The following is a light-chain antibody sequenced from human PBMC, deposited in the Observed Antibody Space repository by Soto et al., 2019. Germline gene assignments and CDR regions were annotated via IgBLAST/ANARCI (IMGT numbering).Light chain of an antibody. CDR3: QKYNGAPLT. CDR2: AAS. V-gene: IGKV1-27*01. Sequence: DIQMTQSPSSLSASVGDRVTISCRASQAISNYLAWYQQKPGKVPKLLIYAASTLQSGVPSRFSGSGFGTDFTLTSSSLQPEDVATYYCQKYNGAPLTFGGGSKVEIK. J-gene: IGKJ4*01. CDR1: QAISNY.